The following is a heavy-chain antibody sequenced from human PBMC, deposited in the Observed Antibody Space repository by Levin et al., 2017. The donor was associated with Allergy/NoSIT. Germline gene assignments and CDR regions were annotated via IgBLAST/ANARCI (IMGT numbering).Heavy chain of an antibody. Sequence: GGSLRLSCAASGFTFSSYSMNWVRQAPGKGLEWVSSISSSSSYIYYADSVKGRFTISRDNAKNSLYLQMNSLRPEDTAVYYCARDTHEYSSSPDAFDIWGQGTMVTVSS. CDR2: ISSSSSYI. D-gene: IGHD6-6*01. J-gene: IGHJ3*02. CDR1: GFTFSSYS. CDR3: ARDTHEYSSSPDAFDI. V-gene: IGHV3-21*01.